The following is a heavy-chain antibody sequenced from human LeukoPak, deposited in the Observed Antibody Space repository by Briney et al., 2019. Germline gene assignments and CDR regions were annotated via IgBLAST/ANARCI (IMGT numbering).Heavy chain of an antibody. V-gene: IGHV4-30-2*02. CDR3: ASYDSSGYYKIFDY. CDR1: GGSISSGGYY. Sequence: PSETLSLTCTVSGGSISSGGYYWSWIRQPPGKGLEWIGYIYHSGSTYYNPSLKSRVTISVDTSKNQFSLKLSSVTAADTAVYYCASYDSSGYYKIFDYWGQGTLVTVSS. D-gene: IGHD3-22*01. J-gene: IGHJ4*02. CDR2: IYHSGST.